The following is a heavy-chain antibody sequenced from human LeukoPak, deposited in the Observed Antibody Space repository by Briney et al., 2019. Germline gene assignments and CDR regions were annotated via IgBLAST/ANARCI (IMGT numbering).Heavy chain of an antibody. CDR1: AFTFSSYS. V-gene: IGHV3-21*01. CDR3: ARGVGSWTPYYFDY. CDR2: ISSSSSYI. D-gene: IGHD6-13*01. Sequence: PGGSLRLSCAASAFTFSSYSMNWVRQAPGKGLEWVSSISSSSSYIYHADSVKGRFTISRDNAKNSLYLQMNSLRAEDTAVYSCARGVGSWTPYYFDYWGQGNLVTVSS. J-gene: IGHJ4*02.